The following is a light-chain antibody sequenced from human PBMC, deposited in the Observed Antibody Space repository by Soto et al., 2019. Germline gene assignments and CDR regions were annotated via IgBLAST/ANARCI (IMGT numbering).Light chain of an antibody. CDR1: QSVSGSY. J-gene: IGKJ4*01. CDR2: VTS. Sequence: EIVLTQSPGTLSLSPGERATLSCRASQSVSGSYLAWYQQKPGQAPRLLIYVTSSRATGIPDRFSGSGSGRDFTLTISRLEPEDFAVYYCQQHGDSVHTFGGGTKV. V-gene: IGKV3-20*01. CDR3: QQHGDSVHT.